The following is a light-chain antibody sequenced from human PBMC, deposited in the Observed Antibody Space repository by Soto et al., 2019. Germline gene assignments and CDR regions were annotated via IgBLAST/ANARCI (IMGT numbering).Light chain of an antibody. CDR2: GAS. J-gene: IGKJ4*01. CDR3: HQYNSWPLT. V-gene: IGKV3-15*01. CDR1: QTVSSN. Sequence: EIVMTQSPATLSVSPGEGATLSCRASQTVSSNLAWYQQKPGQAPRLLIYGASTRATGIPARFSGSGSGTDFTLTISSLQSEEFAVYYCHQYNSWPLTFGGGTKVEIK.